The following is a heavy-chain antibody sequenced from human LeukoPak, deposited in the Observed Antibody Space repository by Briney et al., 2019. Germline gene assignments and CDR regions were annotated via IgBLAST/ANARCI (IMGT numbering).Heavy chain of an antibody. CDR3: ARAVWDCSGGSCYSGFDY. Sequence: SETLSPTCTVSGGSISSYYWSWIRQPAGKGLEWIGRIYTSGSTNYNPSLKSRVTISVDKSKNQFSLKLSSVTAADTAVYYCARAVWDCSGGSCYSGFDYWGQGTLVTVSS. CDR1: GGSISSYY. D-gene: IGHD2-15*01. V-gene: IGHV4-4*07. CDR2: IYTSGST. J-gene: IGHJ4*02.